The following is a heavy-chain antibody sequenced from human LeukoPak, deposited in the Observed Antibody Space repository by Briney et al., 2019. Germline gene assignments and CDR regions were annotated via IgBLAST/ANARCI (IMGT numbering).Heavy chain of an antibody. V-gene: IGHV4-4*07. J-gene: IGHJ4*02. CDR1: GASIRNYY. D-gene: IGHD6-13*01. CDR3: AKEGAAPGPDFDY. Sequence: SETLSLTCAVSGASIRNYYWSWIRQPAGKGLEWIGRFVPSGSTNYNPSLKSRVTMSVDTSKSQFSLKLNSVTAVDTAVYYCAKEGAAPGPDFDYWGQGTLVIVSS. CDR2: FVPSGST.